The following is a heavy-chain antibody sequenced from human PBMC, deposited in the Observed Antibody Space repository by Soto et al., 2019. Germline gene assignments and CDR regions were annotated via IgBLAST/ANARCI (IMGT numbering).Heavy chain of an antibody. V-gene: IGHV1-69*02. D-gene: IGHD2-2*01. CDR2: IIPILGIA. CDR3: ARGGSPIVVVPAAANWFDP. J-gene: IGHJ5*02. Sequence: ASEKVSCKASGGTFSSYTISWVRQAPGQGLEWMGRIIPILGIANYAQKFQGRVTITADKSTSTAYMELSSLRSEDTAVYYCARGGSPIVVVPAAANWFDPWGQGTLVTVSS. CDR1: GGTFSSYT.